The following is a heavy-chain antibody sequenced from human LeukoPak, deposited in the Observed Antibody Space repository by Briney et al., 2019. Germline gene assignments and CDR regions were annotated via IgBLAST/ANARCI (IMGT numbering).Heavy chain of an antibody. J-gene: IGHJ6*03. CDR1: GGSISSGSYY. Sequence: SETLSLTCTVSGGSISSGSYYWSWIRQPAGKGLEWIGRIYTSGSTNYNPSLKSRVTISVDTSKNQFSLKMSSVTAADTAVYYCARGNYMDVWGKGTTVTVSS. CDR3: ARGNYMDV. CDR2: IYTSGST. V-gene: IGHV4-61*02.